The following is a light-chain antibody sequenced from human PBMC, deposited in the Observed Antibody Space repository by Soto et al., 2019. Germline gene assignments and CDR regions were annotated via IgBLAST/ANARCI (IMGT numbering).Light chain of an antibody. CDR1: QSVSTY. CDR3: QQRSNRPMYT. CDR2: DAS. J-gene: IGKJ2*01. V-gene: IGKV3-11*01. Sequence: EIVLTQSPATRSLSPGERATLSCRASQSVSTYLAWYQHKPGQAPRLLIYDASNSATGIPARFSGSGSGTDFTLTISSLEPEDFAVYYCQQRSNRPMYTFGQGPKLEIK.